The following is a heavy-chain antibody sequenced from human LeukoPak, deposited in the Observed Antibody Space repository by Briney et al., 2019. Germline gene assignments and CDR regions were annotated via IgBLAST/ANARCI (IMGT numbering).Heavy chain of an antibody. V-gene: IGHV4-4*09. J-gene: IGHJ4*02. CDR1: GGSISSYY. CDR2: IYTSGST. Sequence: SETLSLTCTVSGGSISSYYWSWIRQPPGKGLEWIGYIYTSGSTNYYPSLKSRVTISVDTSKNQFSLKLSSVTAADTAVYYCARHTIAGLPVGWGQGTLVTVSS. D-gene: IGHD3-9*01. CDR3: ARHTIAGLPVG.